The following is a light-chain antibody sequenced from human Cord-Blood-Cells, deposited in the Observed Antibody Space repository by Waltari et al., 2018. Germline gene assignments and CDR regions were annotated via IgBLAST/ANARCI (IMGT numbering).Light chain of an antibody. CDR2: EVS. Sequence: CTGTSSDVGGYNYVSWYQQHPGKAPKLMIYEVSKRPSGVPDRFSGSKSGNTASLTVSGLQAEDEADYYCSSYAGSNNFVFGTGTKVTVL. CDR1: SSDVGGYNY. CDR3: SSYAGSNNFV. J-gene: IGLJ1*01. V-gene: IGLV2-8*01.